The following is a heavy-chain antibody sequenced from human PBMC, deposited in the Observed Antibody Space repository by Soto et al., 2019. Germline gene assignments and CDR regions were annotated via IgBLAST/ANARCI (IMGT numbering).Heavy chain of an antibody. CDR1: GYTFTSYA. J-gene: IGHJ2*01. CDR2: INAGNGNT. V-gene: IGHV1-3*01. Sequence: QVQLVQSGAEVKKPGASVKVSCKASGYTFTSYAMHWVRQAPGQRLEWMGWINAGNGNTKYSQKFQGRVTITRDTSASTSYMELSSLRSEDTAVYYCARTYYYDSSGYYFDLWGRGTLVTVSS. CDR3: ARTYYYDSSGYYFDL. D-gene: IGHD3-22*01.